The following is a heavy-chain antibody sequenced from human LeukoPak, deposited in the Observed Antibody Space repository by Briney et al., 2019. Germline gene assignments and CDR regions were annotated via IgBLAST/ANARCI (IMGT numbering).Heavy chain of an antibody. Sequence: SETLSLTCTVSGGSISSYYWSWIRQPPGKGLEWIGYIYYSGSTNYNPSLKSRFTISVDTSKNQFSLRLSSVTAADTAVYYCARQYYDFWSDPNPYWFDPWGQGTLVTVSS. CDR3: ARQYYDFWSDPNPYWFDP. CDR2: IYYSGST. J-gene: IGHJ5*02. CDR1: GGSISSYY. V-gene: IGHV4-59*01. D-gene: IGHD3-3*01.